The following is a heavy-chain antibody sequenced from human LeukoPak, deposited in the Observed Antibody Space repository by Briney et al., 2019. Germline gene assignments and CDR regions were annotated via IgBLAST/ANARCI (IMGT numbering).Heavy chain of an antibody. V-gene: IGHV3-23*01. D-gene: IGHD3-16*02. CDR1: GFTFSSYG. J-gene: IGHJ4*02. CDR3: AKDSLSTFGGVIARAGYFDY. CDR2: ISGSGGST. Sequence: PGGSLRLSCAASGFTFSSYGMSWVRQAPGKGLEWVSAISGSGGSTYYADSVKGRFTISRDNSKNTLYLQMNSLRAEDTAVYYCAKDSLSTFGGVIARAGYFDYWGQGTLVTVSS.